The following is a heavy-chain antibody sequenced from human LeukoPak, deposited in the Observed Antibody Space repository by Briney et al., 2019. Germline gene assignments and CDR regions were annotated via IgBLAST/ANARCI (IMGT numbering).Heavy chain of an antibody. J-gene: IGHJ4*02. CDR3: ARGTLHCLSGYYGDY. D-gene: IGHD3-22*01. Sequence: SETLSLTCAVYGGSFSGYYWSWIRQPPGKGLEWIGEINHSGSTNYNPSLKSRVTISVDTSKNQFSLKLSSVTAADTAVYYCARGTLHCLSGYYGDYWGQGTLVTVSS. CDR1: GGSFSGYY. V-gene: IGHV4-34*01. CDR2: INHSGST.